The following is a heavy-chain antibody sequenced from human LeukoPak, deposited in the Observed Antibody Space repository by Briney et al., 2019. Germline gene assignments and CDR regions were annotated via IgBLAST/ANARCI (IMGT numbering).Heavy chain of an antibody. D-gene: IGHD2-15*01. CDR2: INQDGSEK. CDR1: GFTFNNYW. J-gene: IGHJ4*02. Sequence: PGGSLRLSCAASGFTFNNYWMTWVRQAPGMGLEWVANINQDGSEKYYVDSVKGRFTISRDNAKNSLYLQMNSLRAEDTAVYYCARDGTYCSGGSCYPGGYWGQGTLVTVSS. V-gene: IGHV3-7*01. CDR3: ARDGTYCSGGSCYPGGY.